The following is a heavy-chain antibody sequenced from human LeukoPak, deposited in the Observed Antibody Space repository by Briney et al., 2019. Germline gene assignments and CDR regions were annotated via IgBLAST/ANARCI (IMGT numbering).Heavy chain of an antibody. D-gene: IGHD3-10*01. J-gene: IGHJ3*02. V-gene: IGHV3-7*03. CDR2: IKQDGSEK. CDR1: GFTFSSYW. Sequence: GGSLRLSCAASGFTFSSYWMSWVRQAPGKGLEWVANIKQDGSEKYYVDSVKGRFTISRDNAKNSLYLQMNSLRAEDTAVYYCARVQDRQWFGEISDAFDIWGQGTMVTVSS. CDR3: ARVQDRQWFGEISDAFDI.